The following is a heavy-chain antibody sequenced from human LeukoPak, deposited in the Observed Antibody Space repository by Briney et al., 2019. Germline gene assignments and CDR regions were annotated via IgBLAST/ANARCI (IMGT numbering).Heavy chain of an antibody. J-gene: IGHJ4*02. D-gene: IGHD6-6*01. V-gene: IGHV3-20*04. CDR1: GFTLDDYG. CDR2: INWNGGST. CDR3: AAHEYSSPPADY. Sequence: GGSLRLSCAASGFTLDDYGMSWVRQAPGKGLEWVSGINWNGGSTGYADSVKGRFTISRDNAKNSLYLQMNSLRAEDTALYYCAAHEYSSPPADYWGQGTLVTVSS.